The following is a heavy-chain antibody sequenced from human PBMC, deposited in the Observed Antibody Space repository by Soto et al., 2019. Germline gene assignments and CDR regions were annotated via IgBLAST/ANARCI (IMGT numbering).Heavy chain of an antibody. CDR2: VFHSGST. Sequence: SETLSLTCTVSGDSISGFYWSWIRQPPRKGLEWFGYVFHSGSTNYNPSLKSRVTISVDASKNQFSLKLSSVTAADTAVYFCARGHLGVIVRPSYFDFWGQGTLVTVSS. CDR1: GDSISGFY. CDR3: ARGHLGVIVRPSYFDF. J-gene: IGHJ4*02. D-gene: IGHD3-16*02. V-gene: IGHV4-59*08.